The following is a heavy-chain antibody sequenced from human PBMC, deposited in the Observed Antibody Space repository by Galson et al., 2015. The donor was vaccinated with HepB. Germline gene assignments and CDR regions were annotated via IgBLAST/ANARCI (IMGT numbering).Heavy chain of an antibody. CDR3: ARDRIAYCGGDCWSWFDP. Sequence: SLRLSCAASGFTFSSYGMHWVRQAPGKGLEWVAVIWYDGSNKYYADSVKGRFTISRDNSKNTLYLQMNSLRAEDTAVYYCARDRIAYCGGDCWSWFDPWGQGTLVTVSS. CDR2: IWYDGSNK. D-gene: IGHD2-21*02. V-gene: IGHV3-33*01. J-gene: IGHJ5*02. CDR1: GFTFSSYG.